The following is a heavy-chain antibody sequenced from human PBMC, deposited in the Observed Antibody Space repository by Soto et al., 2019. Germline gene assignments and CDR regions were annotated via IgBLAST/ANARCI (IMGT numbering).Heavy chain of an antibody. Sequence: EVQLVESEGGLVQPGGSLRLSCAASGFTFRYYWMHWVRQAPGQGLVWVSRIHSDGSSTTYEDSVKGRFTTSRDNAKNTLYLQMNSLTAEDTAVYYCARGDRGAFDLWGQGTMVTV. D-gene: IGHD2-21*02. CDR2: IHSDGSST. J-gene: IGHJ3*01. CDR3: ARGDRGAFDL. V-gene: IGHV3-74*01. CDR1: GFTFRYYW.